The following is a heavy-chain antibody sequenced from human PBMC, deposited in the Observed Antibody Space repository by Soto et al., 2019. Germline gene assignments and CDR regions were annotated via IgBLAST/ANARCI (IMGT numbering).Heavy chain of an antibody. CDR2: IDPSDSYT. CDR3: ARLYASSSPRLDP. D-gene: IGHD6-6*01. Sequence: PGESLKISCKGSGYNFASYWITWVRQMPGKGLEWMGKIDPSDSYTNYGPSLQGHVTISVDKSINTAYLQWSSLRASDNAMYFCARLYASSSPRLDPWGPGTQVTVS. CDR1: GYNFASYW. J-gene: IGHJ5*02. V-gene: IGHV5-10-1*01.